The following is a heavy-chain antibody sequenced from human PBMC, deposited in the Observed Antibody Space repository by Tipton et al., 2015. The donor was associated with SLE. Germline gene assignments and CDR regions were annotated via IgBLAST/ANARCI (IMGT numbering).Heavy chain of an antibody. CDR2: VYDIEFT. V-gene: IGHV4-59*11. CDR1: GGSISPHY. D-gene: IGHD3-22*01. CDR3: ARGGTYHDSSGNIDY. J-gene: IGHJ4*02. Sequence: LRLSCTVSGGSISPHYWSWIRQPPGKGLEWIGYVYDIEFTNYNPSLKSRVTISLDTSKNQFSLKLSSVTAADTAVYYCARGGTYHDSSGNIDYWGQGTLVTASS.